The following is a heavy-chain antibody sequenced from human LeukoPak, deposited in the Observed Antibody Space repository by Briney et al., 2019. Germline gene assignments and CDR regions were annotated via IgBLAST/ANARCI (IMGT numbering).Heavy chain of an antibody. D-gene: IGHD5-12*01. CDR3: ARRASGGYGHYFDY. CDR2: IYYSGST. Sequence: SETLSLTCTVSGGSISSYYWSWIRQPPEKGLEWIVYIYYSGSTNYNPSLKSRVTISVDTSKNQFSLSLTSVIAADTAVYYCARRASGGYGHYFDYWGQGALVTVSS. V-gene: IGHV4-59*08. CDR1: GGSISSYY. J-gene: IGHJ4*02.